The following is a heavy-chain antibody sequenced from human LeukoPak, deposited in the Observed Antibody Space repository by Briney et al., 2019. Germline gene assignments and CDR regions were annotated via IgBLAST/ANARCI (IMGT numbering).Heavy chain of an antibody. D-gene: IGHD4-17*01. J-gene: IGHJ3*02. V-gene: IGHV3-23*01. Sequence: GGSLRLSCASSGFTFTSYAVSWVRQAPGKGLEWVSTISYSGGTTYHTDSVKGRFTISRDNSKNTLYLQMNSLRAEDTAVYYCAKWHTYGDYRPNAFDIWGQGTMVTVSS. CDR1: GFTFTSYA. CDR3: AKWHTYGDYRPNAFDI. CDR2: ISYSGGTT.